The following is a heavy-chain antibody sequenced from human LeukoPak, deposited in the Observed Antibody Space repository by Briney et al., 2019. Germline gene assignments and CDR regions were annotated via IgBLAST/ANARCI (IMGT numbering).Heavy chain of an antibody. J-gene: IGHJ6*02. Sequence: SGTLSLTCAVSGGSISSSNWWSWVRQPPGKGLEWIGEIYHSGSTNYNPSLKSRVTISVDTSKNQFSLKLSSVTAADTAVYYCARDHLLWFGELGYYYGMDVWGQGTTVTVSS. CDR3: ARDHLLWFGELGYYYGMDV. D-gene: IGHD3-10*01. V-gene: IGHV4-4*02. CDR1: GGSISSSNW. CDR2: IYHSGST.